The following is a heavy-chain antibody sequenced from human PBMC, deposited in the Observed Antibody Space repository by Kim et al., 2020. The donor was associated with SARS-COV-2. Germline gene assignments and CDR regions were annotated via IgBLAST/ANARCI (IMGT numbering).Heavy chain of an antibody. D-gene: IGHD4-17*01. Sequence: GGSLRLSCAASGFSFSDYAMSWVRQAPGKGLEWVSPISATGCSTHYSDSVKGRFTISRDNSKNTLYLQMNSLRAEDSAIYFCAKHLGDYYYTAMDVWGQGTTVTVSS. CDR1: GFSFSDYA. CDR3: AKHLGDYYYTAMDV. J-gene: IGHJ6*02. CDR2: ISATGCST. V-gene: IGHV3-23*01.